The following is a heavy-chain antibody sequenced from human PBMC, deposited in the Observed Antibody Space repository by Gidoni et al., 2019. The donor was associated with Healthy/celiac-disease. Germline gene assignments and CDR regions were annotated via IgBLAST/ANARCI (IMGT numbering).Heavy chain of an antibody. Sequence: QVQLVGSGGGVVQPGRSLRLSCAASGFTFSSYAMHWVRQAPGKGLEWVAVISYDGSNKYYADSVKGRFTISRDNSKNTLYLQMNSLRAEDTAVYYCARDNHYGMDVWGQGTTVTVSS. CDR2: ISYDGSNK. V-gene: IGHV3-30-3*01. CDR1: GFTFSSYA. CDR3: ARDNHYGMDV. J-gene: IGHJ6*02.